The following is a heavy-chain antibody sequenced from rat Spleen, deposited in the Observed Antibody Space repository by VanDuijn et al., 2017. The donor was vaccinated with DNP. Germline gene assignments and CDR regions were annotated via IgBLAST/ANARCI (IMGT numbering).Heavy chain of an antibody. Sequence: EVQLVESGGGLVQPGRSMKLSCAASGFTFSDYYMAWVRQAPKKGLEWVASISYEGSSTYYGDSVKGRFTISRDNAKSTLYLQMNSLRSEDTATYNWASQRNWPDYWGQGVMVTVSS. J-gene: IGHJ2*01. CDR3: ASQRNWPDY. D-gene: IGHD5-1*01. V-gene: IGHV5-22*01. CDR2: ISYEGSST. CDR1: GFTFSDYY.